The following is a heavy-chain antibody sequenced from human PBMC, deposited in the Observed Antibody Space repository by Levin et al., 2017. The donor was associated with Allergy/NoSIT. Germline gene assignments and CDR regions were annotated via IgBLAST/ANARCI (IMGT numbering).Heavy chain of an antibody. V-gene: IGHV3-30*04. CDR3: ARDPRPGYSSGWTLFDY. CDR2: ISYDGSNK. CDR1: GFTFSSYA. J-gene: IGHJ4*02. Sequence: GESLKISCAASGFTFSSYAMHWVRQAPGKGLEWVAVISYDGSNKYYADSVKGRFTISRDNSKNTLYLQMNSLRAEDTAVYYCARDPRPGYSSGWTLFDYWGQGTLVTVSS. D-gene: IGHD6-19*01.